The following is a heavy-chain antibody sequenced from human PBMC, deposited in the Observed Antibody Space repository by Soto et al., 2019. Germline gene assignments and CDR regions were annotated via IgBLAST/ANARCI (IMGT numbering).Heavy chain of an antibody. J-gene: IGHJ6*02. Sequence: VQLQQSGPGLVKPSETLFLPCTVSSGPSSSYNWGWIRQPPGRGLVWLGYVYPTGGTSYNPSLNSPVTVSANTSTNHISLTLTSVTAADTAVYYCVRQGIGYLHGLVDVWGQGTTVNVSS. CDR3: VRQGIGYLHGLVDV. CDR1: SGPSSSYN. V-gene: IGHV4-59*08. D-gene: IGHD2-15*01. CDR2: VYPTGGT.